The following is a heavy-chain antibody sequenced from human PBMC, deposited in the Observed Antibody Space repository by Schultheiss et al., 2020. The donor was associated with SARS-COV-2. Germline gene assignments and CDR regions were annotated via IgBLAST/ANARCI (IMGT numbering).Heavy chain of an antibody. Sequence: SETLSLTCAVYGGSFSGYYWNWIRQPPGKGLEWIGEINHSGSTNYNPSLKSRVTISVDTSKNQFSLKLSSVTAADTAVYYCARASRRRFTMVRGDYFDYWGQGTLVTVSS. D-gene: IGHD3-10*01. CDR1: GGSFSGYY. CDR2: INHSGST. CDR3: ARASRRRFTMVRGDYFDY. J-gene: IGHJ4*02. V-gene: IGHV4-34*01.